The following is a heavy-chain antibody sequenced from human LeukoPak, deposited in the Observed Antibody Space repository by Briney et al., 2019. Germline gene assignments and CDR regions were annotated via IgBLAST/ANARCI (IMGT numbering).Heavy chain of an antibody. V-gene: IGHV1-2*06. CDR3: ARGGYDFVYYYYGMDV. CDR2: INPNSGGT. CDR1: GYTFTSYY. Sequence: ASVKVSCKASGYTFTSYYTHWVRQAPGQGLEWMGRINPNSGGTNYAQKFQGRVTMTRDTSISTAYMELSRLRSDDTAVYYCARGGYDFVYYYYGMDVWGQGTTVTVSS. J-gene: IGHJ6*02. D-gene: IGHD3-3*01.